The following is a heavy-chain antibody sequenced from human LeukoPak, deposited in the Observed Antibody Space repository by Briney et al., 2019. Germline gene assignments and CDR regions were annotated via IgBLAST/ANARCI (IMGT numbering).Heavy chain of an antibody. CDR2: IYSGGST. D-gene: IGHD4-17*01. Sequence: PGGSLRLSCAASGFTVSSNYMSWVRQAPGKGLEWVSVIYSGGSTYYADSVKGRFTISRDNSKNTLYLQMNSLRAEDTAVYYCARHGDWSSPDYYFDYWGQGTLVTVSS. V-gene: IGHV3-53*01. J-gene: IGHJ4*02. CDR3: ARHGDWSSPDYYFDY. CDR1: GFTVSSNY.